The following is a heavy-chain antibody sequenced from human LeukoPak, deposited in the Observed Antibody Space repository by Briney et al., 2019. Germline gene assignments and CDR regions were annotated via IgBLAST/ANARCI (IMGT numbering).Heavy chain of an antibody. CDR2: ASGTDGRT. J-gene: IGHJ4*02. D-gene: IGHD2-15*01. CDR3: ASRGGQSSFDY. Sequence: GGSLRLSCAASGFTFNSSAMSWVRQAPGKGLEWVSTASGTDGRTYYADSVKGRFAISSDNSKNTLFLQMNSLGAEDTAVYYCASRGGQSSFDYWGQGTLVTVSS. CDR1: GFTFNSSA. V-gene: IGHV3-23*01.